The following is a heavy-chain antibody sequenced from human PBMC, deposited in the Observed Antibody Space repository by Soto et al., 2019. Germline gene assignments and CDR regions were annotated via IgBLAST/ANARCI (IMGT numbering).Heavy chain of an antibody. CDR3: ARHGGNDGDYDSSGFS. Sequence: KPSETLSLTCAVSGYSISSGYYWGWIRQPPGKGLEWIGSIYHSGSTYYNPSLKSRVTISVDTSKNQFSLKLSSVTAADTAVYYCARHGGNDGDYDSSGFSWGQGTLVTGSS. CDR2: IYHSGST. CDR1: GYSISSGYY. D-gene: IGHD3-22*01. J-gene: IGHJ5*02. V-gene: IGHV4-38-2*01.